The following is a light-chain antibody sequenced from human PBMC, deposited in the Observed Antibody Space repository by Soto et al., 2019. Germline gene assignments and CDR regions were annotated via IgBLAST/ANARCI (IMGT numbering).Light chain of an antibody. CDR3: QSYDSSLRGV. J-gene: IGLJ1*01. CDR1: SSNIGAGYG. V-gene: IGLV1-40*01. CDR2: GNS. Sequence: QSVLTQPPSVSGAPGQRVTISCTGSSSNIGAGYGVHWYQQLPGTAPKLLIYGNSNRPSGVPDRFSGSKSGTSASLAITGLQAEDEADYYCQSYDSSLRGVFGTGTKVTDL.